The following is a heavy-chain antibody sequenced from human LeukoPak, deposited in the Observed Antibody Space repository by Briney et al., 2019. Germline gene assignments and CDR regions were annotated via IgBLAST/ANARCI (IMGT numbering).Heavy chain of an antibody. CDR2: ISWNSGSI. Sequence: PGGSLRLSCAASGFTFDDYAMYWVRQAPGKGLEWVSGISWNSGSIGYADSVKGRFTISRDNAKNSLYLQMNSLRAEDMALYYCAKASTRSFSSGYYGDAFDIWGQGTMVSVSS. D-gene: IGHD6-19*01. CDR1: GFTFDDYA. CDR3: AKASTRSFSSGYYGDAFDI. J-gene: IGHJ3*02. V-gene: IGHV3-9*03.